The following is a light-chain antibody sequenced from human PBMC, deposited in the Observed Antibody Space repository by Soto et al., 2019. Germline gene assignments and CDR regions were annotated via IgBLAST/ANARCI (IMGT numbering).Light chain of an antibody. J-gene: IGLJ1*01. CDR1: SNDVGNFNL. Sequence: QSALTQPASVSGSPGQSITISCIGTSNDVGNFNLVSWYQQHPGKAPKLMIYKDTKRPSGVSNRFSGSKSGNTASLTIYGLQAEDEGDYYCCSYAGSSTYVFGTGTKLTVL. CDR3: CSYAGSSTYV. CDR2: KDT. V-gene: IGLV2-23*01.